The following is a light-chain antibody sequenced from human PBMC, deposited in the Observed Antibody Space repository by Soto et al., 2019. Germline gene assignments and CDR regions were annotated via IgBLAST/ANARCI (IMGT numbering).Light chain of an antibody. CDR2: KAS. J-gene: IGKJ1*01. CDR1: QSITTS. V-gene: IGKV1-5*03. Sequence: DIPMTQSPSTLSASVGDRVTITCRASQSITTSLAWYQQKPGKPPKLLIYKASSLESGVPSRFSGSGSGTEFTLTISSLQPDDFATYYCQQYNSYSWTFGQGTKVGIK. CDR3: QQYNSYSWT.